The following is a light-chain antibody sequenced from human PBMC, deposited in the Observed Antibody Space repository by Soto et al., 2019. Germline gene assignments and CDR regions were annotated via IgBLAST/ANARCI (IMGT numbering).Light chain of an antibody. CDR3: QSYDTSLSGVV. CDR2: GNN. V-gene: IGLV1-40*01. J-gene: IGLJ2*01. CDR1: SSNIGAGYD. Sequence: QSVLTQPPSVSGAPGQRVTISCTGSSSNIGAGYDVQWYHQLPGTAPKLLIYGNNNRPSGVPDRFSGSKSGTSASLAITGLQAEDEADYYCQSYDTSLSGVVFGGGTKLT.